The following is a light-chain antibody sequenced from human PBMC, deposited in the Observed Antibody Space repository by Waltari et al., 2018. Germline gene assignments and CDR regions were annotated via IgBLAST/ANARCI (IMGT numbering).Light chain of an antibody. CDR1: QDVSTW. J-gene: IGKJ1*01. V-gene: IGKV1-12*02. Sequence: ASQDVSTWLSWYQQKPGEAPKLLIYASSSLQGGVPSRFSGSGSGTQFTLTISNLQPEDFATYYCQQSNSFPWTFGQGTRVEVK. CDR2: ASS. CDR3: QQSNSFPWT.